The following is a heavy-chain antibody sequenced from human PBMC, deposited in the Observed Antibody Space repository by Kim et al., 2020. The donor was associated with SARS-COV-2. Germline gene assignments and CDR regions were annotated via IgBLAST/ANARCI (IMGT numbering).Heavy chain of an antibody. CDR1: GYTFTTYD. V-gene: IGHV1-8*01. D-gene: IGHD1-26*01. CDR2: VRPSTGDT. J-gene: IGHJ5*02. Sequence: ASVKVSCKASGYTFTTYDINWVRQAPGQGLEWMGWVRPSTGDTGYGQKFQGRVSMTRDTSINTVYLELRSLRSDDTAVYYCARVSVGGVDPWGQGTLVTVPS. CDR3: ARVSVGGVDP.